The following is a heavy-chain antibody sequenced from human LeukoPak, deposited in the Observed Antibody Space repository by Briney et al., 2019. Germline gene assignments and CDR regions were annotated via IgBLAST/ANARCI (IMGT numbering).Heavy chain of an antibody. V-gene: IGHV4-34*01. CDR2: VNHSGST. CDR1: GGSISSYY. J-gene: IGHJ4*02. D-gene: IGHD1-26*01. CDR3: ARRPRNSGSDDGPSGLDY. Sequence: SETLSLTCTVSGGSISSYYWSWIRQPPGKGLEWIGEVNHSGSTNYNPSLKSRVTISVDTSKSQFSLKLSSVTAADTAVYYCARRPRNSGSDDGPSGLDYWGQGTLVTVSS.